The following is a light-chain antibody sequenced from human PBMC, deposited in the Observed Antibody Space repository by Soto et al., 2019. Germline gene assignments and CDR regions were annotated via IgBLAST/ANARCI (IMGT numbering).Light chain of an antibody. J-gene: IGKJ4*01. CDR2: GAS. Sequence: EIVMTQSPATVSVSPGERTTPSCRASQSIRSNLAWYQQKPGQAPRLLIYGASTRATGIPARFSGSGSGTEFTLTISSLQSEDFAVYYCQQYNNWPPLTFGGGTKVDIK. CDR1: QSIRSN. CDR3: QQYNNWPPLT. V-gene: IGKV3-15*01.